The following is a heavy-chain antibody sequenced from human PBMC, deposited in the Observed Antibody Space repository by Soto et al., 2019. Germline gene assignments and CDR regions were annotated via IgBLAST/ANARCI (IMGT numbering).Heavy chain of an antibody. J-gene: IGHJ4*02. Sequence: ASVKVSCKAPGGTFSRYTINWVRQAPGQGLEWMGWINPNSGGTNYAQKFQGWVTMTRDTSISTAYMELSRLRSDDTAVYYCARSYSSGPRFDYWGQGTLVTVSS. V-gene: IGHV1-2*04. D-gene: IGHD6-19*01. CDR3: ARSYSSGPRFDY. CDR1: GGTFSRYT. CDR2: INPNSGGT.